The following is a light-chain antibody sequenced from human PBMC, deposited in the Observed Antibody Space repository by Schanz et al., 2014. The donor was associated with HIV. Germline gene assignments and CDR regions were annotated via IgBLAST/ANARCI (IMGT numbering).Light chain of an antibody. CDR1: QSISSW. CDR2: KAS. J-gene: IGKJ2*01. CDR3: QHYSSYSHT. Sequence: DIQMAQSPSTLSASVGDRVTITCRASQSISSWLAWYQQRPGKAPKLLIYKASSLEPGVPSRFSGSGSETEFTLTIISLQPDDFATYYCQHYSSYSHTFAQATRLDIK. V-gene: IGKV1-5*03.